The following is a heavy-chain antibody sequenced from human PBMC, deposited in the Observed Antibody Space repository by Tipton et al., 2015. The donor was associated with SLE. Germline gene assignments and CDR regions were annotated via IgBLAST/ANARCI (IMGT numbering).Heavy chain of an antibody. CDR1: GDSISGSTYY. Sequence: TLSLTCIVSGDSISGSTYYWGWIRQPPGKGLEWIGRIYYSGSSYYNPSLKSRVTISVDTSKNQFSLNLRSVTVADTAVYYCASELLRDYFSAWGPDYWGQGTLVTVSA. V-gene: IGHV4-39*07. CDR3: ASELLRDYFSAWGPDY. J-gene: IGHJ4*02. CDR2: IYYSGSS. D-gene: IGHD6-19*01.